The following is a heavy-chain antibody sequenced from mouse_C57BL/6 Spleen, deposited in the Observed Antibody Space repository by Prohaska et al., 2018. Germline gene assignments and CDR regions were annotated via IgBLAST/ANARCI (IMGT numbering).Heavy chain of an antibody. CDR3: ARRKNYGSSYYYFEN. CDR2: IYWDDDK. CDR1: GFSLSTSGMG. J-gene: IGHJ2*01. V-gene: IGHV8-12*01. D-gene: IGHD1-1*01. Sequence: QVTLKESGPGILQSSQTLSLTCSFSGFSLSTSGMGVSWIRQPSGKGLEWLAHIYWDDDKRYNPSLKSWLTISKDTSRNQVFHKMTSVDTADTATYSCARRKNYGSSYYYFENWGKGTTLTVSS.